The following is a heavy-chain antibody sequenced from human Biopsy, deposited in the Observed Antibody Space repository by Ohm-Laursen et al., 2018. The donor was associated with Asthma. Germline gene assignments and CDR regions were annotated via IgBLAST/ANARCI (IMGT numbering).Heavy chain of an antibody. J-gene: IGHJ4*01. D-gene: IGHD1-1*01. CDR1: GFSLSKSGVG. V-gene: IGHV2-5*01. CDR3: ARAERRVEFSYFDN. CDR2: IYWNGDT. Sequence: TQTLTLTRTFSGFSLSKSGVGVGWIRLPPREAPDWLALIYWNGDTHYNPALRSRLTITKDTSRKQVVPAMSNMDTVDTGTYFCARAERRVEFSYFDNWGLGTLVYVSS.